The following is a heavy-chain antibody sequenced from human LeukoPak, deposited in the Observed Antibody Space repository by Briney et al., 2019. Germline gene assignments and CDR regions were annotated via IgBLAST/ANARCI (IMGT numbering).Heavy chain of an antibody. V-gene: IGHV3-30*04. CDR2: ISYDGSNK. Sequence: GGSLRPSCAASGFTFSSYAMHWVRQAPGKGLEWVAVISYDGSNKYYADSVKGRFTISRDNSKNTLYLQMNSLRAEDTAVYYCARDLVGATNYWGQGTLVTVSS. CDR3: ARDLVGATNY. J-gene: IGHJ4*02. CDR1: GFTFSSYA. D-gene: IGHD1-26*01.